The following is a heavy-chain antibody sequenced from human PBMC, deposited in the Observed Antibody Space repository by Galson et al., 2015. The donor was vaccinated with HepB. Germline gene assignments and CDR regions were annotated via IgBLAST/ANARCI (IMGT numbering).Heavy chain of an antibody. CDR3: ARGVPYSGSPEYFPH. CDR1: GFTFSSYG. D-gene: IGHD1-26*01. CDR2: IWYDGSNK. J-gene: IGHJ1*01. V-gene: IGHV3-33*01. Sequence: SLRLSCAASGFTFSSYGMHWVRQAPGKGLEWVAVIWYDGSNKYYADSVKGRFTISRDNSKNTLYLQMNSLRAEDTAVYYCARGVPYSGSPEYFPHWGQGTLVTVSS.